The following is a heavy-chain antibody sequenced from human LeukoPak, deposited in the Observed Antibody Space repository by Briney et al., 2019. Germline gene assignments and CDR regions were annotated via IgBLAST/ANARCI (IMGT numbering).Heavy chain of an antibody. V-gene: IGHV3-30*04. CDR1: GFTFSSYA. Sequence: GGSLRLSCAASGFTFSSYAMHWVRQAPGKGLEWVAVISYDGSNKYYADSVKGRFTIPRDNSKNTLYLQMNSLRAEDTAVYYCARDPYGHGGGWSDYWGQGTLVTVSS. J-gene: IGHJ4*02. CDR2: ISYDGSNK. CDR3: ARDPYGHGGGWSDY. D-gene: IGHD2-15*01.